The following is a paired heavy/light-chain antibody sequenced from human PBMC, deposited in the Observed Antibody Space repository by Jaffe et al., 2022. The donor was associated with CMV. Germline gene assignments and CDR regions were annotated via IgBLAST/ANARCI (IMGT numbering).Light chain of an antibody. CDR2: SNN. CDR3: AAWDDSLNGLIV. V-gene: IGLV1-44*01. J-gene: IGLJ3*02. CDR1: SSNIGSNT. Sequence: QSVLTQPPSASGTPGQRVTISCSGSSSNIGSNTVNWYQQLPGTAPKLLIYSNNQRPSGVPDRFSGSKSGTSASLAISGLQSEDEADYYCAAWDDSLNGLIVFGGGTKLTVL.
Heavy chain of an antibody. CDR3: AHFPDYGDYLRAHIWFDP. D-gene: IGHD4-17*01. J-gene: IGHJ5*02. V-gene: IGHV2-5*01. CDR1: GFSLSTSGVG. Sequence: QITLKESGPTLVKPTQTLTLTCTFSGFSLSTSGVGVGWIRQPPGKALEWLALIYWNDDKRYSPSLKSRLTITKDTSKNQVVLTMTNMDPVDTATYYCAHFPDYGDYLRAHIWFDPWGQGTLVTVSS. CDR2: IYWNDDK.